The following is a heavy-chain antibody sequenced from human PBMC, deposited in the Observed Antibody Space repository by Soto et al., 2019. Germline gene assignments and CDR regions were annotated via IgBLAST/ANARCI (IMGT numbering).Heavy chain of an antibody. D-gene: IGHD6-19*01. J-gene: IGHJ4*01. Sequence: SETLSLTCTVSGGSISPYYWNWIRQPPGKGLEWIAYVHYSGTTSYNPSLKSRITISVDTSSNQFSLKLTSVTAADTAVYYCARVHVMVVAGSTFDYWGHGTLVTVSS. V-gene: IGHV4-59*08. CDR1: GGSISPYY. CDR2: VHYSGTT. CDR3: ARVHVMVVAGSTFDY.